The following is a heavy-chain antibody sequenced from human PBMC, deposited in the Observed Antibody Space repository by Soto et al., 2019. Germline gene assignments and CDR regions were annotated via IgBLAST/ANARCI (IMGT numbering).Heavy chain of an antibody. Sequence: ASVKVSCKASGYTFTSYAISWVRQAPGQGLEWMGWISAYNGNTNYAQKLQGRVTMTTDTSTSTAYMELRSLRSDDTAVYYCARNPLYDFWNYFDYWGQGTLVTVSS. V-gene: IGHV1-18*01. CDR3: ARNPLYDFWNYFDY. CDR1: GYTFTSYA. J-gene: IGHJ4*02. CDR2: ISAYNGNT. D-gene: IGHD3-3*01.